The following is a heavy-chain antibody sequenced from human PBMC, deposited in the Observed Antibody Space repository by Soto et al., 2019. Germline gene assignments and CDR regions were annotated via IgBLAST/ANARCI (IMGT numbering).Heavy chain of an antibody. Sequence: SLSISILGSRFPFKSYFIHWVRQDPGKGLEWVALISNDGNNEHYAYSVNGRLTISRDNSKNTLYLQMSSLRAEDTAVYYCAKDRSRQYQLFSYYYYGVDVWGQGTKVIVSS. CDR3: AKDRSRQYQLFSYYYYGVDV. J-gene: IGHJ6*02. CDR2: ISNDGNNE. D-gene: IGHD2-2*01. CDR1: RFPFKSYF. V-gene: IGHV3-30*18.